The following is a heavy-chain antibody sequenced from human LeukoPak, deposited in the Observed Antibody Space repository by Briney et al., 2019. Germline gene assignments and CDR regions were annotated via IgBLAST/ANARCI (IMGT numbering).Heavy chain of an antibody. Sequence: GGSLRLSCAASGFIFSNFWMSWVRQAPGKGLEWVANIKQDGSEVYYVDSVEGRFTISRDSAQNSLSLQMNSLRGEDTAVYYCVRALGSSSADFWGQGTLVTVSS. J-gene: IGHJ4*02. D-gene: IGHD6-6*01. V-gene: IGHV3-7*01. CDR1: GFIFSNFW. CDR2: IKQDGSEV. CDR3: VRALGSSSADF.